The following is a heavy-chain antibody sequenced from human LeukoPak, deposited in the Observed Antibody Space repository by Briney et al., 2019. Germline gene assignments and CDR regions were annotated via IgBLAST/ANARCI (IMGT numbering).Heavy chain of an antibody. CDR1: GYTLTELS. V-gene: IGHV1-24*01. Sequence: ASVKVSCKVSGYTLTELSMHWVRQAPGKGLEWVGGFDPEDGETIYAQKFQGRVTMTEDTSTDTAYMELSSLRSEDTAVYYCATYPTLRYFDWLSYYYYYGMDVWGQGTTVTVSS. J-gene: IGHJ6*02. D-gene: IGHD3-9*01. CDR2: FDPEDGET. CDR3: ATYPTLRYFDWLSYYYYYGMDV.